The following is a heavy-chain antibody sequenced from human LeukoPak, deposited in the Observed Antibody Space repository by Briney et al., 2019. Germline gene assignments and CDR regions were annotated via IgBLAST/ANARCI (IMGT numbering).Heavy chain of an antibody. CDR2: INHSGST. D-gene: IGHD3-16*01. J-gene: IGHJ4*02. CDR3: ARGMGLYRSFDY. CDR1: GGSFSGNY. V-gene: IGHV4-34*01. Sequence: PSETLSLTCAVYGGSFSGNYWSWIRQPPGKGLEWIGEINHSGSTNYNPSLKSRVTISVDTSKNQFSLKLSSVTAADTAVYYCARGMGLYRSFDYWGQGTLVTVSS.